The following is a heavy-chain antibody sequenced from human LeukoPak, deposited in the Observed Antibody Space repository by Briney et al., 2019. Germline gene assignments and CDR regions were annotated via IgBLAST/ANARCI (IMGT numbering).Heavy chain of an antibody. J-gene: IGHJ5*02. CDR2: ISGSGGST. CDR3: AKVRDPNWFDP. Sequence: GGSLRLSCAASGFTFSSYAMSWVRQAPGKGLEWVSAISGSGGSTYYADSVKGRITISRDNSTNTLYLQMNSLRAEDTAVYYCAKVRDPNWFDPWGQGTLVTVSS. V-gene: IGHV3-23*01. CDR1: GFTFSSYA.